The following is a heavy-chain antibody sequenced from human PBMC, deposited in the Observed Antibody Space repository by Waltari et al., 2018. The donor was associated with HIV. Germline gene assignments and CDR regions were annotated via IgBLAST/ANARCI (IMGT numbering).Heavy chain of an antibody. V-gene: IGHV3-9*01. CDR2: ISWNSGSI. D-gene: IGHD4-17*01. J-gene: IGHJ4*02. CDR3: AKEGATTSYGFDY. Sequence: EVQLVESGGGLVQPGRSLRLSCAASGFTFDDYAMHWVRQAPGKGLEWVSGISWNSGSIGYADSVKGRFTISRDNAKNSLYLQMNSLRAEDTDLYYCAKEGATTSYGFDYWGQGTLVTVSS. CDR1: GFTFDDYA.